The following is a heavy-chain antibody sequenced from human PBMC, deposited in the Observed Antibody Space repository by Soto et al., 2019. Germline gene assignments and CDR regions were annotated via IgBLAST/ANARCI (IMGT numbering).Heavy chain of an antibody. CDR1: GYSFTSYW. D-gene: IGHD6-6*01. Sequence: GESLKISSTGSGYSFTSYWISWVRQMPEKDQERMGRIDPSDFYTNYSPSFKGHVTISADKPISTAYLQWSSLKASDTAMYYCVSRQPASIAARHYYYYGMDVWGQGTTVTVSS. J-gene: IGHJ6*02. CDR3: VSRQPASIAARHYYYYGMDV. CDR2: IDPSDFYT. V-gene: IGHV5-10-1*01.